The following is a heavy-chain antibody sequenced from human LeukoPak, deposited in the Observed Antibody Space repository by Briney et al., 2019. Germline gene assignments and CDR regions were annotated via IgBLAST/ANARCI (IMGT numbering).Heavy chain of an antibody. Sequence: GGSLRLSCAASGFTFSSYAMSWVRQAPGKGLEWVSAISGSGGSTYYADSVKGRFTISRDNSKNTLYLQMNSLRAEDTAVYYCAKGYPLYCSSTSCYPNWFDPWGQGTLVTVSS. CDR3: AKGYPLYCSSTSCYPNWFDP. D-gene: IGHD2-2*01. V-gene: IGHV3-23*01. J-gene: IGHJ5*02. CDR1: GFTFSSYA. CDR2: ISGSGGST.